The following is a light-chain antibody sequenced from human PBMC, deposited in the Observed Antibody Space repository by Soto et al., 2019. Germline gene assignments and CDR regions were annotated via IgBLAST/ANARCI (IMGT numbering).Light chain of an antibody. CDR3: QQYASSPVT. J-gene: IGKJ4*01. Sequence: ENVLTQSPGTLSLSPGDRASLSCRASQSVSNNYLAWHQQRPGQAPRLLIFGASNRATGVPDRFTGSASGTDSTLTISRLQPEDFALYFCQQYASSPVTFGGGTKVDIK. CDR2: GAS. V-gene: IGKV3-20*01. CDR1: QSVSNNY.